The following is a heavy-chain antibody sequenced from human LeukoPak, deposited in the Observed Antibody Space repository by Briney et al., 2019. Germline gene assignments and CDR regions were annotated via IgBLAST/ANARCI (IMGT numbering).Heavy chain of an antibody. CDR2: ISYDGNKK. CDR3: TRESHGEPAHYYFDF. V-gene: IGHV3-30*03. D-gene: IGHD4-17*01. Sequence: GGSLRLSCAASGFTFNNYGMHWVRQAPGKGLEWVAVISYDGNKKYYADSVKGRFTISRDISKNTLYLQMNSLRAEDTAVYYCTRESHGEPAHYYFDFWGQGTLVTVSS. J-gene: IGHJ4*02. CDR1: GFTFNNYG.